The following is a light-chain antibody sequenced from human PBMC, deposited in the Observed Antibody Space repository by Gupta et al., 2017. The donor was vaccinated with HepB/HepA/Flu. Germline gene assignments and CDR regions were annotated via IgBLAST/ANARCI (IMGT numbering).Light chain of an antibody. V-gene: IGLV4-69*01. CDR1: SGRTMDA. CDR3: QTWVPGMLYV. CDR2: VNYDGSH. Sequence: QLVLTQSPSASASLGASVKLTCTLNSGRTMDAIAWHQHRPERGPRFLMKVNYDGSHVKGDGVPDRFSGSSSGTERYLTISSLQSEDEADYYCQTWVPGMLYVFGTGTKVTV. J-gene: IGLJ1*01.